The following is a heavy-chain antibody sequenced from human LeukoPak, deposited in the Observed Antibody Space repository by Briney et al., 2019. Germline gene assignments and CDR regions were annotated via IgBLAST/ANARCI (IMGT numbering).Heavy chain of an antibody. CDR2: IYSGGST. V-gene: IGHV3-53*05. CDR1: GFTVSSNY. D-gene: IGHD3-22*01. Sequence: GGSLRLSCAASGFTVSSNYMSWVRQAPGKGLEWVSVIYSGGSTYYADSVKGRFTISRDNAKNSLYLQMNSLRAEDTAVYYCARGDYYDSSGYFYWGQGTLVTVSS. J-gene: IGHJ4*02. CDR3: ARGDYYDSSGYFY.